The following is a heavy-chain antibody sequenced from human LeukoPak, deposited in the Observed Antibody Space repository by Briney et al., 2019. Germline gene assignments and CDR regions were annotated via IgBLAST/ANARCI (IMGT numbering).Heavy chain of an antibody. V-gene: IGHV4-34*01. Sequence: SETLSLTCAVYGGSFSGYYWSWIRQPPGKGLEWIGEINHSGSTNYNPSLKSRVTISVDTSKNQFSLKLSSVTAADTAVYYCARAPVKTYYYDSSGYLYWGQGTLVTVSS. CDR2: INHSGST. CDR3: ARAPVKTYYYDSSGYLY. D-gene: IGHD3-22*01. CDR1: GGSFSGYY. J-gene: IGHJ4*02.